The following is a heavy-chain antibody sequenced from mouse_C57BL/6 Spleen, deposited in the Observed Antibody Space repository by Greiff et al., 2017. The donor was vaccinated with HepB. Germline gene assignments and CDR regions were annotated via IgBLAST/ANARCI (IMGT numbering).Heavy chain of an antibody. CDR2: IDPSDSYT. J-gene: IGHJ1*03. V-gene: IGHV1-50*01. D-gene: IGHD3-1*01. Sequence: QVQLQQPGAELVKPGASVKLSCKASGYTFTSYWMQWVKQRPGQGLEWIGEIDPSDSYTNYNQKFKGKATVTVDTSSSTAYMQLSSLTSEDSAVYYCARRDGRYWYFDVGGTGTTVTVSS. CDR1: GYTFTSYW. CDR3: ARRDGRYWYFDV.